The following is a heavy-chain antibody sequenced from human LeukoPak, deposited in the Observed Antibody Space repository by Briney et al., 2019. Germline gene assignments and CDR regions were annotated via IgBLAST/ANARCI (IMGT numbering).Heavy chain of an antibody. J-gene: IGHJ5*02. CDR1: GGSISSSNW. Sequence: SETLSLTCAVSGGSISSSNWWSWVRQPPGKGLEWIGEIYHSGSTNYNPSLKSRVTISVDTSKNQFSLKLSSVTAADTAVYYCARDLLTMVRGVPYNWFDPWGQGTLVTVSS. CDR3: ARDLLTMVRGVPYNWFDP. D-gene: IGHD3-10*01. CDR2: IYHSGST. V-gene: IGHV4-4*02.